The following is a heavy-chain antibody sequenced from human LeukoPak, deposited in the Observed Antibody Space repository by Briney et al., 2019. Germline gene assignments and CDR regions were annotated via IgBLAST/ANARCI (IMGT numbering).Heavy chain of an antibody. CDR3: ARDSAYWTT. V-gene: IGHV4-38-2*02. J-gene: IGHJ5*02. Sequence: SETLSLTCTVSGYSISSDYYWGWIRQPPGKGLEWIGSIYHSGSTYYNPSLKSRDTISIDTSKNQFSLKLSSVTAADTAVYYCARDSAYWTTWGQGTLVTVSS. D-gene: IGHD1-1*01. CDR2: IYHSGST. CDR1: GYSISSDYY.